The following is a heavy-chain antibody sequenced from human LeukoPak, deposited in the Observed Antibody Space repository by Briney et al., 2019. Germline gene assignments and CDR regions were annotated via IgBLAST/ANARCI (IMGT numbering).Heavy chain of an antibody. CDR2: ISGSGGST. J-gene: IGHJ4*02. Sequence: PGGSLRLSCAASGFTFSSYAMSWVRQAPGKGLEWVSAISGSGGSTYYADSVKGRFTISRDNSKNTLYLQMNSLRAEDTAVYYCAKDGDFHPGSYYNRVSDYWGQGTLVTVSS. CDR1: GFTFSSYA. CDR3: AKDGDFHPGSYYNRVSDY. V-gene: IGHV3-23*01. D-gene: IGHD3-10*01.